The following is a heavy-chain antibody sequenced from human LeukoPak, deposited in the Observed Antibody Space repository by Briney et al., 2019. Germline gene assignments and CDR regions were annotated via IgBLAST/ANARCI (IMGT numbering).Heavy chain of an antibody. CDR2: INHSGST. J-gene: IGHJ4*02. V-gene: IGHV4-34*01. D-gene: IGHD3-10*01. CDR1: GGSFSGYY. Sequence: SETLSLTCAVYGGSFSGYYWSWIRQPPGKGLEWIGEINHSGSTNYNPSLKSRVTISVDTSKNQFSLKLSSVTAADTAVYYCARHRRRGYYYGSEYYFDYWGQGTLVTVSS. CDR3: ARHRRRGYYYGSEYYFDY.